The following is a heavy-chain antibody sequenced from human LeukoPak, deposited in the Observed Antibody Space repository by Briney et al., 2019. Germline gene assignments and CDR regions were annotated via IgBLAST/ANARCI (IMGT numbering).Heavy chain of an antibody. D-gene: IGHD3-10*01. CDR2: IYYSGST. CDR1: GGSISSYY. CDR3: AREDHRSYGSGALDY. Sequence: PSETLSLTCTVSGGSISSYYWSWIRQPPGKGLEWIGYIYYSGSTNYNPSLKSRVTISVDTSKNQFSLKLSSVTAADTAVYYRAREDHRSYGSGALDYWGQGTLVTVSS. J-gene: IGHJ4*02. V-gene: IGHV4-59*01.